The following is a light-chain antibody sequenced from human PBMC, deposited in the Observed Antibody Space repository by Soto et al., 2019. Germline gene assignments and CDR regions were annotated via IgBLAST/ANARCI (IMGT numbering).Light chain of an antibody. CDR3: QQSYSAYT. V-gene: IGKV1-33*01. CDR2: DAS. J-gene: IGKJ2*01. CDR1: QDISNY. Sequence: DIQMTQSPSSLSASVGDRVTITCQASQDISNYLNWYQQKPGKAPKLLIYDASNLETGVPSRFSGSGSGTDFTLTISRLQPDDFATYYCQQSYSAYTFGQGTRLEIK.